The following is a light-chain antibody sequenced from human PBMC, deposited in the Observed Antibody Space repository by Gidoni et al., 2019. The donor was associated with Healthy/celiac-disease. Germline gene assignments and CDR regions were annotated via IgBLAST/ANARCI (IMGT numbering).Light chain of an antibody. V-gene: IGLV1-44*01. Sequence: SVLTQPPPASGTPRQRVTISCSGSSSNIGSNTVNWYQQLPGTAPKLLIYSNNQRPSGVPDRFSGSKSGTSASLAISGLQSEDEADYYCAAWDDSLNGYVFGTGTKVTVL. CDR1: SSNIGSNT. CDR3: AAWDDSLNGYV. CDR2: SNN. J-gene: IGLJ1*01.